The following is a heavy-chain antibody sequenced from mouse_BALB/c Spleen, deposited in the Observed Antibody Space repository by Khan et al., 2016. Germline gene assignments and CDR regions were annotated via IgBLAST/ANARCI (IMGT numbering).Heavy chain of an antibody. CDR2: INPDCTTI. CDR3: AILLWYSFYYAMDY. CDR1: GFDFSRYW. Sequence: EVKLEESGGGLVQPGGSLKLSCAASGFDFSRYWMSWVRQAPGKGLEWIGEINPDCTTINCTPSLKDKFIISRDNAKNTLYLQMSKVKSEDTALYYCAILLWYSFYYAMDYWGQGTSVTVSA. J-gene: IGHJ4*01. V-gene: IGHV4-1*02. D-gene: IGHD2-10*01.